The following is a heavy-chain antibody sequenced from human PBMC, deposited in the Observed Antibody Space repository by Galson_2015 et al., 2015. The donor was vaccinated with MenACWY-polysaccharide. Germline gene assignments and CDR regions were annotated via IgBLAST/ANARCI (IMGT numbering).Heavy chain of an antibody. Sequence: SLRLSCAGSAFTFSGYGMNWVRQAPGTGLEWVAAISSSGGGTYYTHSVKDRFTISRDNSKNTLSLQMNSLRVEDTAVYYCVKGGSSMYFDSWGQGTLVTVSS. CDR1: AFTFSGYG. CDR3: VKGGSSMYFDS. V-gene: IGHV3-23*01. CDR2: ISSSGGGT. D-gene: IGHD6-13*01. J-gene: IGHJ4*02.